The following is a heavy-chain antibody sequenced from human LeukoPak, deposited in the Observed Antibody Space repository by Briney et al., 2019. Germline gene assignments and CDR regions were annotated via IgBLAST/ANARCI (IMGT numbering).Heavy chain of an antibody. CDR1: GASISGGTYY. J-gene: IGHJ4*02. CDR3: ARRGGSGRAFDY. V-gene: IGHV4-39*01. D-gene: IGHD1-26*01. Sequence: PSETLSLTRSVSGASISGGTYYWGWIRQPPGKGLEWIGSIYYTGSTYDNPSLKSRVTISVDTSKNQFSLKLSSVTAADTAVYYCARRGGSGRAFDYWGQGTLVTVSS. CDR2: IYYTGST.